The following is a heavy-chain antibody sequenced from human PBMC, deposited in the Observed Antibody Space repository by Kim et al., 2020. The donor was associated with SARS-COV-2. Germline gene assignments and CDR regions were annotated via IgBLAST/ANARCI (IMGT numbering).Heavy chain of an antibody. Sequence: GGSLRLSCAASGFTFSDSAMHWVRQASGKGLEWVGRIRSKVNSYAPVYAVSVEGRFTISRDDSKNTAYLQMDSLKTEDTAVYYCARGPPYSESYWDAFDIWGQGTRVAVS. J-gene: IGHJ3*02. CDR3: ARGPPYSESYWDAFDI. CDR1: GFTFSDSA. D-gene: IGHD1-26*01. CDR2: IRSKVNSYAP. V-gene: IGHV3-73*01.